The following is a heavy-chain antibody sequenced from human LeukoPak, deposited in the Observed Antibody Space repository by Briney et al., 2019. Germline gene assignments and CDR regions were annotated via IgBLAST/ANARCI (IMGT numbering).Heavy chain of an antibody. D-gene: IGHD3-10*01. CDR1: GFTFSNAW. J-gene: IGHJ4*02. Sequence: GGSLRLSCAASGFTFSNAWMSWVRQAPGKGLEWVGRIKSKTDGGTTDYAAPVKGRFTISRDDSKSTLYLQMNSLKTEDTAVYYCTARITMVRGVIIRNFDYWGQGTLVTVSS. V-gene: IGHV3-15*01. CDR2: IKSKTDGGTT. CDR3: TARITMVRGVIIRNFDY.